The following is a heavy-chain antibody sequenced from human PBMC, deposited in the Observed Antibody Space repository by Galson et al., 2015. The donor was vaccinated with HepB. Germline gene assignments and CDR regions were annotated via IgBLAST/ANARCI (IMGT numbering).Heavy chain of an antibody. CDR2: ISYDGSNK. Sequence: SLRLSCAASGFTFSSYAMHWVRQAPGKGLEWVAVISYDGSNKYYADSVKGRFTISRDNSKNTLYLQMNSLRAEDTAVYYCARDTWNSPFDYWGQGTLVTVSS. CDR1: GFTFSSYA. V-gene: IGHV3-30-3*01. CDR3: ARDTWNSPFDY. D-gene: IGHD1-1*01. J-gene: IGHJ4*02.